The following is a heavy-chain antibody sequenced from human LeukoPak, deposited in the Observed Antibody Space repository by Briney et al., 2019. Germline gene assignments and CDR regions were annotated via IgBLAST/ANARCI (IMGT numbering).Heavy chain of an antibody. D-gene: IGHD3-10*01. J-gene: IGHJ4*02. CDR2: INSDGSST. V-gene: IGHV3-74*01. CDR1: GFTFSSYW. CDR3: ARGYGSSRGWY. Sequence: GGSLRLSCAASGFTFSSYWMHWVRQAPGKGLVWVSRINSDGSSTSYADSVKGRFTISRDNAKNTLYLQMDSLRAEDTAVYYCARGYGSSRGWYWGQGTLVTVSS.